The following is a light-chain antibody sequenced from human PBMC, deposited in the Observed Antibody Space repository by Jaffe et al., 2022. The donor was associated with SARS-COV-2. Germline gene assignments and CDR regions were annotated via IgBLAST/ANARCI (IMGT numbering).Light chain of an antibody. V-gene: IGKV3-20*01. CDR3: QQYVSSPKT. CDR1: QNINRNY. J-gene: IGKJ1*01. CDR2: GAA. Sequence: EIVLTQSPGTLSLSPGERATLSCRASQNINRNYLAWFQQKPGQAPRLLIYGAASRAPGVPDRFSGSGSGTDFTLTISRLEPDDSAVYYCQQYVSSPKTFGRGTKVEI.